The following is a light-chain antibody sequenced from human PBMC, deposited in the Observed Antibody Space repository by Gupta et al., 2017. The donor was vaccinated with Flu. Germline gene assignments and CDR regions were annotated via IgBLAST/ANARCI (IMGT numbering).Light chain of an antibody. CDR3: QHDSSSFCT. V-gene: IGKV1-5*03. Sequence: LPMTQSPSTLSASVVARVTITCRASQRINVWLAWFQEKPGEAPKSLIYRASNLASGVPSRFSGVGSGTEFSLTISRLEPDDFATYYCQHDSSSFCTFGQGTKVEIK. CDR1: QRINVW. CDR2: RAS. J-gene: IGKJ2*02.